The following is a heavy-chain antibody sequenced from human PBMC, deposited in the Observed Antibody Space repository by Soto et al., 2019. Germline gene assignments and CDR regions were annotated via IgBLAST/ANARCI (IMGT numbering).Heavy chain of an antibody. CDR2: IAYEGKTA. V-gene: IGHV3-30*18. CDR1: GFTLSNSG. Sequence: QSGGSLRLSCEVSGFTLSNSGIHWVRQAPDKGLEWVATIAYEGKTANYADSAKGRFTISRDISKSTVYLQMNSLRREDTATYYCAKSTSGYGGASDFWGQGTVVTVSS. J-gene: IGHJ4*02. CDR3: AKSTSGYGGASDF. D-gene: IGHD4-17*01.